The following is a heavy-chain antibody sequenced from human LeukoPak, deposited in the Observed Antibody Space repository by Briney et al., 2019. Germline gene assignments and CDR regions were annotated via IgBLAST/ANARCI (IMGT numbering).Heavy chain of an antibody. CDR2: ITDSGGTS. V-gene: IGHV3-23*01. D-gene: IGHD3-22*01. Sequence: GGSLRLSCAASGFIFSDRYIDWVRQAPGKGLEWVSTITDSGGTSYYADSVKGRFTISRDNSKNSLYLQMSNLRTGDTAVYYCVKSTYSDTSGYFAFDSWGQGSLVTVS. CDR1: GFIFSDRY. J-gene: IGHJ4*02. CDR3: VKSTYSDTSGYFAFDS.